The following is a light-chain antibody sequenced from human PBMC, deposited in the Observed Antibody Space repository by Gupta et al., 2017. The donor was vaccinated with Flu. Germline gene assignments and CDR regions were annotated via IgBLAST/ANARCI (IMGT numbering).Light chain of an antibody. V-gene: IGKV1-5*03. CDR1: HNIKTW. Sequence: DYQMTQSPSTLSASVGDRVTITCRASHNIKTWLAWFQRKPGEAPKLMIYRASMGEKGDTYRFSGSGDEKEFTLTSSSRQNDDFANYYWQQYYGPWTFGQGTKVEIK. CDR3: QQYYGPWT. CDR2: RAS. J-gene: IGKJ1*01.